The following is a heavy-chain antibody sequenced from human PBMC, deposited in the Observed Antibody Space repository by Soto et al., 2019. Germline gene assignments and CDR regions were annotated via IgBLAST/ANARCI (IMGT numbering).Heavy chain of an antibody. CDR2: IYYSGST. CDR3: ARQRTSVVTQAYFDV. J-gene: IGHJ4*02. V-gene: IGHV4-59*08. CDR1: GAPITINY. Sequence: PSETLSLTCTVSGAPITINYWSWIRQAPGKGLEWIGYIYYSGSTTYNPSLKCRVTMSADTSKDQFSLKLKSVTAADTALYFCARQRTSVVTQAYFDVWGPGSLVTFSS. D-gene: IGHD2-21*02.